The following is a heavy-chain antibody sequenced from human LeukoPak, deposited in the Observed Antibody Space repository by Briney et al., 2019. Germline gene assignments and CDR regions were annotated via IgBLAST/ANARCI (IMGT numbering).Heavy chain of an antibody. CDR1: GFTFTSYS. D-gene: IGHD6-6*01. J-gene: IGHJ5*02. CDR3: ARGPASIVPRPPWFDP. CDR2: ITRSSGYI. Sequence: GGSLRLSCAASGFTFTSYSMNWVRQAPGRGLEWVSSITRSSGYIYYADSVKGRFTISRDNAKNSLFLHMNSLRAEDTAVYYCARGPASIVPRPPWFDPWGQGTLVTVSS. V-gene: IGHV3-21*01.